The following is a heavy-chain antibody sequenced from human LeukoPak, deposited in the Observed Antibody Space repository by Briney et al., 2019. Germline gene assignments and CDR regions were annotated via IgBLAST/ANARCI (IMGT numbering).Heavy chain of an antibody. CDR3: SRGLDSRKLGY. CDR1: GASFNSDDQY. D-gene: IGHD3-22*01. Sequence: SETLSLTCTVSGASFNSDDQYWNWIRQSPGKGLEWIGSIHPSGMLYNNPSLESRVTMSRDTSKNQFSLNLNSVTAADTAVYFCSRGLDSRKLGYWGQGTLVTVSS. V-gene: IGHV4-31*03. J-gene: IGHJ4*02. CDR2: IHPSGML.